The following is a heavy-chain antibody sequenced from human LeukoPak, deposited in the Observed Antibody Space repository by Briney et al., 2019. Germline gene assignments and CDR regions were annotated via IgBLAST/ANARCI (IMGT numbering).Heavy chain of an antibody. Sequence: GESLKISCEGSGYKFTTYWIGWVRQVPGKGLEWMGIIYPGDSDTKYSPSFQGQVTISADRSISTAYLQWTSLKASDTAMYYCARQWHYDSAIGYWGQGTLVTVSS. CDR3: ARQWHYDSAIGY. CDR1: GYKFTTYW. CDR2: IYPGDSDT. V-gene: IGHV5-51*01. D-gene: IGHD3-10*01. J-gene: IGHJ4*02.